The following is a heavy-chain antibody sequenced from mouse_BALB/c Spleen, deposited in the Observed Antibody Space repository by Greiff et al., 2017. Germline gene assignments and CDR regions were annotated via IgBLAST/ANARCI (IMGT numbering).Heavy chain of an antibody. V-gene: IGHV5-12-1*01. CDR2: ISSGGGST. CDR1: GFAFSSYD. CDR3: ARRGEQNYFDY. J-gene: IGHJ2*01. Sequence: DVKLVESGGGLVKPGGSLKLSCAASGFAFSSYDMSWVRQTPEKRLEWVAYISSGGGSTYYPDTVKGRFTISRDNAKNTLYLQMSSLKSEDTAMYCCARRGEQNYFDYWGQGTTLTVSA.